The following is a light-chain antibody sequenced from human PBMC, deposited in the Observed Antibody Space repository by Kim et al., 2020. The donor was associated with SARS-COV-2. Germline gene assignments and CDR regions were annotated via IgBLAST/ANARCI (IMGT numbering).Light chain of an antibody. Sequence: TVTITFTRSSGSIASNYVQWYQQRPGSAPTTVIYEDNQRPSGVPDRFSGSIDSSSNSASLTISGLKTEDEADYYCQSYDSSNPWVFGGGTQLTVL. V-gene: IGLV6-57*03. CDR3: QSYDSSNPWV. J-gene: IGLJ3*02. CDR2: EDN. CDR1: SGSIASNY.